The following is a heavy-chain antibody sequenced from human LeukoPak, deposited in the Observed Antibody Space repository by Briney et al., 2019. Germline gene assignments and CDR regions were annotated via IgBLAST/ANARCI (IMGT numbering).Heavy chain of an antibody. CDR1: GYTFTGYY. V-gene: IGHV1-2*04. CDR2: INPNSGGT. Sequence: ASAKVSCKASGYTFTGYYMHWVRQAPGQGLEWMGWINPNSGGTNYAQKFQGWVTMTRDTSISTAYMELSRLRSDDTAVYYCARAPLADAFDIWGQGTMVTVSS. J-gene: IGHJ3*02. CDR3: ARAPLADAFDI.